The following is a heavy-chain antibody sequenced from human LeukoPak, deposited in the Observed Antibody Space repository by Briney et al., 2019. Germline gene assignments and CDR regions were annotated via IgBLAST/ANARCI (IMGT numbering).Heavy chain of an antibody. V-gene: IGHV4-59*01. J-gene: IGHJ6*02. CDR1: GGSISSYY. Sequence: SETLSLTCTVSGGSISSYYWSWIRQPPGKGLEWIGYIYYSGSTNYNPSLKCRVTISVDTSKNQFSLKLSSVTAADTAVYYCARDRGVYSSGWYYYYGMDVWGQGTTVTVSS. CDR2: IYYSGST. D-gene: IGHD6-19*01. CDR3: ARDRGVYSSGWYYYYGMDV.